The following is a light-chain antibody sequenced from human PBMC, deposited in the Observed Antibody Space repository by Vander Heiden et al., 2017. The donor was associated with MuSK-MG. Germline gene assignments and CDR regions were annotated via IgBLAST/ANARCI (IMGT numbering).Light chain of an antibody. Sequence: QSVLTQPPSVSEAPGQRVTISCSGSSSNIGKNAVNWYQHLPGRAPKVLVYYDDLVPSGVSSRFSASKSGTSASLAISGLQSEDEAEYYCATWDSRLNVYVFGSGTTVPF. J-gene: IGLJ1*01. V-gene: IGLV1-36*01. CDR3: ATWDSRLNVYV. CDR1: SSNIGKNA. CDR2: YDD.